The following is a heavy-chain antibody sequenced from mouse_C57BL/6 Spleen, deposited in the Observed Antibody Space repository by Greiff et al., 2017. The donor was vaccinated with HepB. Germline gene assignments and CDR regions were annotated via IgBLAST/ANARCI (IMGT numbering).Heavy chain of an antibody. CDR2: IWWDDDK. J-gene: IGHJ4*01. V-gene: IGHV8-8*01. Sequence: QVTLKVSGPGILQPSQTLSLTCSFSGFSLSTFGMRLGWIRPPSGKGLEWLARIWWDDDKDYNPALKSRLTISKDTSKNQVFLKIANVDTADTATYYCARMGTGYAMDYWGQGTSVTVSS. D-gene: IGHD4-1*01. CDR3: ARMGTGYAMDY. CDR1: GFSLSTFGMR.